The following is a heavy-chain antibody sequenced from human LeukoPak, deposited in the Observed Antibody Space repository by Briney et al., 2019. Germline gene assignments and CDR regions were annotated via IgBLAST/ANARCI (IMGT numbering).Heavy chain of an antibody. J-gene: IGHJ4*02. Sequence: ASVKVSCKASGYTFSDYFIHWVRQAPGQGLEWMGWINPNNGGTKYAQKFQGRVTMIRDTSISTTYMELSSLRSDDTAIYYCAGDRSSGRDFDHWGQGTLVTVSS. CDR2: INPNNGGT. D-gene: IGHD6-25*01. CDR3: AGDRSSGRDFDH. V-gene: IGHV1-2*02. CDR1: GYTFSDYF.